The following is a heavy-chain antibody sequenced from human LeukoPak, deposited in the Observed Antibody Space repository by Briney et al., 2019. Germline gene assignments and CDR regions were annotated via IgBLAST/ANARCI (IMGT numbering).Heavy chain of an antibody. J-gene: IGHJ4*02. V-gene: IGHV3-74*01. Sequence: GGSLRLSCAASGFTFSSYWMHWVRQAPGKGLLWVSRINSDESVTTYADSVKGRFTISRDNAKNTLYLQMNSLRAEDTAVYYCTRATVSFYGLGYWGQGTLVTVSS. D-gene: IGHD1-26*01. CDR2: INSDESVT. CDR3: TRATVSFYGLGY. CDR1: GFTFSSYW.